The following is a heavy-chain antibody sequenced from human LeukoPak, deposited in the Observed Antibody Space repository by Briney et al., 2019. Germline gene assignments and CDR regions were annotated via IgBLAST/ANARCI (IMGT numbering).Heavy chain of an antibody. J-gene: IGHJ4*02. V-gene: IGHV1-46*01. D-gene: IGHD3-22*01. Sequence: ASVTVSCKASGYTFTSYYIHWVRQAPGQGLDWMGVFNPTTGRTTYAQRFHGKVPVPSDTSQSPVYMEANSVKSEDTAVYYCAMDGSGVRAYVTSGYYFAFWGQGTLVTVSS. CDR2: FNPTTGRT. CDR3: AMDGSGVRAYVTSGYYFAF. CDR1: GYTFTSYY.